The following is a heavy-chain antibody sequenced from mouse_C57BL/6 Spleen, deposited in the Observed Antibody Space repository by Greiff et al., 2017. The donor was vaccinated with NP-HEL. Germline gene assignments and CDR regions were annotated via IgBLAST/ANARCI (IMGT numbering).Heavy chain of an antibody. D-gene: IGHD2-5*01. CDR3: VRSSNHYAMDY. Sequence: DVKLVESGGGLVQPKGSLKLSCAASGFTFNTYAMHWVRQAPGKGLEWVARIRSKSSNYATYYADSVKDRFTITKDNSKSMLYLQMNNLKTEDTAMYYCVRSSNHYAMDYWGQGTSVTVSS. J-gene: IGHJ4*01. CDR1: GFTFNTYA. CDR2: IRSKSSNYAT. V-gene: IGHV10-3*01.